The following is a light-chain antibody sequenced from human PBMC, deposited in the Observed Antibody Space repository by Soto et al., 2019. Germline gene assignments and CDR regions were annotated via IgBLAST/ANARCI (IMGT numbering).Light chain of an antibody. V-gene: IGLV1-40*01. CDR1: SSNIGAGYD. CDR2: GNS. Sequence: QSVLTQPPSVSGAPGQRVTISCTGSSSNIGAGYDVHWYQQLPGTAPKLLIYGNSNRPSGVPDRFSGSKSGTSASLAITGLQAEDEADYYSQSYDSSLSVWVFGGGTKVTVL. CDR3: QSYDSSLSVWV. J-gene: IGLJ3*02.